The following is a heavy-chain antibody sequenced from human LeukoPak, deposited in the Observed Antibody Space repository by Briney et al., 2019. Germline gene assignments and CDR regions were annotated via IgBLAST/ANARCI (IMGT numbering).Heavy chain of an antibody. CDR2: IRYDGSNK. CDR3: AKGGDTLLWFGELAN. D-gene: IGHD3-10*01. V-gene: IGHV3-30*02. J-gene: IGHJ4*02. CDR1: GFTFSSYG. Sequence: GGSLRLSCAASGFTFSSYGMHWVRQAPGKGLEWVAFIRYDGSNKYYADSVKGRFTISRDNSKNTLYLQMNSLRAEDTAVYYCAKGGDTLLWFGELANWGQGTLVTVSS.